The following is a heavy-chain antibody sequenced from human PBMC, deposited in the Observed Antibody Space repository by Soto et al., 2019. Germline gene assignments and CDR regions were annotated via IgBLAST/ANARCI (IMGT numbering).Heavy chain of an antibody. J-gene: IGHJ6*04. CDR1: GFTFNDHY. CDR2: ISSDSIYT. CDR3: ARDSTGSGLDYGMDV. D-gene: IGHD3-10*01. Sequence: QVQLVESGGGLVKPGGSLRLSCAASGFTFNDHYMTWIRQAPGKGLEWVSFISSDSIYTNSADSVKGRFTISRDNAQNLLYLQMSSLRVEDTAVYYCARDSTGSGLDYGMDVWGEGATVAVSS. V-gene: IGHV3-11*06.